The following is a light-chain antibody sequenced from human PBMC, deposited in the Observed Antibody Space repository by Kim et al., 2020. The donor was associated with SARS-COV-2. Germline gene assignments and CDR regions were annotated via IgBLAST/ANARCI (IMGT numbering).Light chain of an antibody. CDR2: GKY. CDR3: NSRDSSGDHVV. Sequence: SSELTQDPAVSVALGQTVRLTCQGDSLGNYYATWYQQRPGQAPILVLYGKYNRPSGIPDRFSGSASGNTASLTITGAQAEDEADYYCNSRDSSGDHVVFGGGTQLTVL. J-gene: IGLJ3*02. V-gene: IGLV3-19*01. CDR1: SLGNYY.